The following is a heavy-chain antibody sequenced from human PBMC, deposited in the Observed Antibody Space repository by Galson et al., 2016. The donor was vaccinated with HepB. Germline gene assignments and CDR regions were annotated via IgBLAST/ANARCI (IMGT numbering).Heavy chain of an antibody. J-gene: IGHJ4*02. CDR3: ARVHQGWYAGYFDY. D-gene: IGHD6-19*01. CDR2: TYXXXKXXX. V-gene: IGHV6-1*01. Sequence: CAISGDSVSSNSAAWNWIRQSPSRGLEWXXXTYXXXKXXXDYXXXVKXXXTINPDTXXNQFSLRXNSVXXEDTAVYYCARVHQGWYAGYFDYWGQGTLVTVSS. CDR1: GDSVSSNSAA.